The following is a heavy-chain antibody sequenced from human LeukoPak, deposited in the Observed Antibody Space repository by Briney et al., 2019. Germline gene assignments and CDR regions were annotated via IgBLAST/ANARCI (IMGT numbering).Heavy chain of an antibody. CDR1: GFTFSSYW. CDR2: IKQDGSEK. D-gene: IGHD5-18*01. V-gene: IGHV3-7*01. J-gene: IGHJ4*02. CDR3: VRAKSGHYGYSDY. Sequence: GGSLRLSCAASGFTFSSYWMSWVRQAPGKGLEWVANIKQDGSEKYYVDSVKGRFTISRDNAKNSLYLQMNSLRAEDTAVYYCVRAKSGHYGYSDYWGQGTLVTVSS.